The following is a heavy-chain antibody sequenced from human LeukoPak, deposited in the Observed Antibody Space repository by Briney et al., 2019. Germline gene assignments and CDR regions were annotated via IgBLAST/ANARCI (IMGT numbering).Heavy chain of an antibody. V-gene: IGHV3-23*01. CDR2: IRGSGGST. D-gene: IGHD1-26*01. CDR3: AKDRGEWELLYFDY. Sequence: GESLTLPCTPLGFTFSSYAVSWLRQAAGKGLEWVSAIRGSGGSTYYADCVKGRFTICRDNSKNPLYLQMNSLRAEDTAVYYCAKDRGEWELLYFDYWGQGRLVTVSS. J-gene: IGHJ4*02. CDR1: GFTFSSYA.